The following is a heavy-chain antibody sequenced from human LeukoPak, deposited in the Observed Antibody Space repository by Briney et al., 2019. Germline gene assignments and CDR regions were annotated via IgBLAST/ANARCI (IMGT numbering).Heavy chain of an antibody. CDR1: GRSISSYY. CDR2: IYTSGST. CDR3: ARDRTAAGFFDY. J-gene: IGHJ4*02. V-gene: IGHV4-4*07. D-gene: IGHD6-13*01. Sequence: PSETLSLTCSFCGRSISSYYWSWIRQPAGKGLEWIGRIYTSGSTNYNPSLKSRVTMSVDTSKNQFSLKLSSVTAADTAVYYCARDRTAAGFFDYWGQGTLVTVSS.